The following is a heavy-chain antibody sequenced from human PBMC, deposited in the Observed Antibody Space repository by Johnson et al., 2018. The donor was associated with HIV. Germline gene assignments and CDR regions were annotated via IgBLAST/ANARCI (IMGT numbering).Heavy chain of an antibody. CDR2: IRYDGSEK. CDR3: MVAPRPGDVFDI. D-gene: IGHD2-8*01. CDR1: QFTFSDYG. Sequence: QLVESGGGVVRPGGSLRLSCAASQFTFSDYGMHWVRQAPGKGLEWVTFIRYDGSEKSYADSVKGRFTISRDNSKNTLYLQMNSLRVEDTALYYCMVAPRPGDVFDIWGQGTMVTVSS. V-gene: IGHV3-30*02. J-gene: IGHJ3*02.